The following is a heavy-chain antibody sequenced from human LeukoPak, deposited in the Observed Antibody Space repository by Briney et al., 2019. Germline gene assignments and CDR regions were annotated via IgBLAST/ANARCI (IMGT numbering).Heavy chain of an antibody. CDR2: IYYSGST. Sequence: SETLSLTCTVSGGSISDYSWSWIRQPPGKGLEWIGNIYYSGSTNYNPSLKSRVTISVDTSKNQFSLKLSSVTAADTAVYYCARRDGPFDYWGQGTLVTVSS. J-gene: IGHJ4*02. CDR1: GGSISDYS. CDR3: ARRDGPFDY. V-gene: IGHV4-59*08. D-gene: IGHD5-24*01.